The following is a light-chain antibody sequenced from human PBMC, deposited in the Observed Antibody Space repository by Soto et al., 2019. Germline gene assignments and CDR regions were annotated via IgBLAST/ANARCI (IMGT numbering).Light chain of an antibody. CDR1: QSLLHSNGYNY. Sequence: DIVMTQSPLSLPVTPGEPASISCRSSQSLLHSNGYNYLDWYLQKPGQSPQLLNYLGSNRASGVPERFSGSGSGTDFTLKISRVEAEDVGVYYCMQALQTSWTFGQGTKVEIK. V-gene: IGKV2-28*01. J-gene: IGKJ1*01. CDR3: MQALQTSWT. CDR2: LGS.